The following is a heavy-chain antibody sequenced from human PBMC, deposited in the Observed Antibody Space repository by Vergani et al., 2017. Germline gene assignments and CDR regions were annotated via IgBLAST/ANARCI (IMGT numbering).Heavy chain of an antibody. J-gene: IGHJ5*02. D-gene: IGHD3-10*01. CDR2: INHSGST. Sequence: QVQLQQWGAGLLKPSETLSLTCAVYGGSFSGYDWNWIRQPPGKGLEWIGEINHSGSTNYNPSLKSRVTISGDTSKNQFSLKLNSVTAADTAVYYCGRVADFYGLGSRLLDLWGQGILVTVSS. CDR3: GRVADFYGLGSRLLDL. V-gene: IGHV4-34*01. CDR1: GGSFSGYD.